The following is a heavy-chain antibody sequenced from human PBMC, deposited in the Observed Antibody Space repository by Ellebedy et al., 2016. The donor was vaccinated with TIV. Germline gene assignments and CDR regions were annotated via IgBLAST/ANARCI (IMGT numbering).Heavy chain of an antibody. CDR2: IESDGGGA. CDR3: ARAGSSGWEAYFDL. CDR1: EFSFSTYY. D-gene: IGHD6-19*01. J-gene: IGHJ2*01. Sequence: PGGSLRLSCAASEFSFSTYYMHWVRQAPGRGLEWVSRIESDGGGAAYADSVKGRFTISRDNAKNTLYLQMNSLRAEDTAVYYCARAGSSGWEAYFDLWGRGTLVTVSS. V-gene: IGHV3-74*01.